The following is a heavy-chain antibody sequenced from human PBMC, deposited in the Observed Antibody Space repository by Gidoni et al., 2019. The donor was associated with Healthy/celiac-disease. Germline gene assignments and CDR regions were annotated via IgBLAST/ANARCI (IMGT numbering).Heavy chain of an antibody. CDR2: ISAYNGNT. D-gene: IGHD4-17*01. CDR1: GYTFTSYG. J-gene: IGHJ6*03. V-gene: IGHV1-18*01. Sequence: QVQLVQSGAEVKKPGASVTVSCKASGYTFTSYGISWVRQAPGQGLEWMGWISAYNGNTNYAQKLQGRVTMTTDTSTSTAYMELRSLRSDDTAVYYCARVGDDYGDYSYYYYMDVWGKGTTVTVSS. CDR3: ARVGDDYGDYSYYYYMDV.